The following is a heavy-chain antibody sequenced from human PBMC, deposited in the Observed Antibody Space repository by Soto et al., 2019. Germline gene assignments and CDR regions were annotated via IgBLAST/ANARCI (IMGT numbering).Heavy chain of an antibody. Sequence: PGGSLRLSCTASGFTFGDYAMSWFRQAPGKGLEWVGFIRSKAYGGTTEYAASVKGRFTISRDDSKSIAYLQMNSLKTEDTAVYYCTRDSYDYDFWSGYYAPFGYYYCGIDVWGQGTTVTVSS. V-gene: IGHV3-49*03. CDR1: GFTFGDYA. D-gene: IGHD3-3*01. CDR3: TRDSYDYDFWSGYYAPFGYYYCGIDV. J-gene: IGHJ6*02. CDR2: IRSKAYGGTT.